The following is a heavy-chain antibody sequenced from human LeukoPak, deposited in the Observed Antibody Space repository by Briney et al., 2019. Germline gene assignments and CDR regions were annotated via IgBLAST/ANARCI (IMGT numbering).Heavy chain of an antibody. CDR2: ISASGSAT. V-gene: IGHV3-23*01. CDR3: ARDGDYYDSSGYYYY. D-gene: IGHD3-22*01. Sequence: GGSLRLSCAASGFIFSNYGMNWVRQAPGKGLEWVAAISASGSATSYADSVKGRFTISRDNSKNTLYLQMNSLRAEDTAVYYCARDGDYYDSSGYYYYWGQGTLVTVSS. J-gene: IGHJ4*02. CDR1: GFIFSNYG.